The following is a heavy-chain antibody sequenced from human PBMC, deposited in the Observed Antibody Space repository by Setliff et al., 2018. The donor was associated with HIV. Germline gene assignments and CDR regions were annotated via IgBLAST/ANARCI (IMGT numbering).Heavy chain of an antibody. CDR2: INHSGST. D-gene: IGHD6-19*01. CDR1: GESFSAYY. V-gene: IGHV4-34*01. J-gene: IGHJ4*02. Sequence: SETLSLTCAVYGESFSAYYWSWIRQPPGKGLEWIGQINHSGSTNYNPSLKTRVPISIDTSKNQFSLKLTSVTAADSAVYYCARLRRSSGWSFDYWAQGTLVTVSS. CDR3: ARLRRSSGWSFDY.